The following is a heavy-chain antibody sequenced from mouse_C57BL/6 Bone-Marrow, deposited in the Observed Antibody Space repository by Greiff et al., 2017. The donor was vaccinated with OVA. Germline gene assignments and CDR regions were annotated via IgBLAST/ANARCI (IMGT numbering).Heavy chain of an antibody. Sequence: VHLVESGPGLVAPSQSLSITCTVSGFSLTSYGVDWVRQSPGKGLEWLGVIWGVGSTNYNSALKSRLSISKDNSKSHVFLKMNSLQTDDTAMYYCASEGSYYGNYPFAYWGQGTLVTVSA. V-gene: IGHV2-6*01. J-gene: IGHJ3*01. CDR1: GFSLTSYG. CDR2: IWGVGST. D-gene: IGHD2-1*01. CDR3: ASEGSYYGNYPFAY.